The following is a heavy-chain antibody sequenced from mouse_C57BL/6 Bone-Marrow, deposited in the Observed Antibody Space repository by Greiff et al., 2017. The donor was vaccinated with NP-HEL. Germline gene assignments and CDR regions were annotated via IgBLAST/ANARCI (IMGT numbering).Heavy chain of an antibody. Sequence: EVQLVESGGGLVKPGGSLKLSCAASGFAFSSYAMSWVRQTPEKRLEWVATISDGGSYTYYPDNVKGRFTISRDNAKNNLYLQMSHLKSEDTAMYYCAREVPNCDCYAMDYWGQGTSVTVSS. CDR2: ISDGGSYT. CDR3: AREVPNCDCYAMDY. V-gene: IGHV5-4*01. D-gene: IGHD4-1*01. CDR1: GFAFSSYA. J-gene: IGHJ4*01.